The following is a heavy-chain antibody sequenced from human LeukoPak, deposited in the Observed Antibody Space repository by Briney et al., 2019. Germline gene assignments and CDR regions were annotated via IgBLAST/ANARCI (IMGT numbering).Heavy chain of an antibody. CDR3: ARGAGYDFWSGYGYYMDV. J-gene: IGHJ6*03. D-gene: IGHD3-3*01. Sequence: SESLSLTCAVPGGSFSGYYWCWVRQPPGKGLGWSGEIINSGRTNYNPSLKSRVTISGDTSKNQFSLKLSSVTAADTAVYYCARGAGYDFWSGYGYYMDVWGKGTTVTVSS. V-gene: IGHV4-34*01. CDR1: GGSFSGYY. CDR2: IINSGRT.